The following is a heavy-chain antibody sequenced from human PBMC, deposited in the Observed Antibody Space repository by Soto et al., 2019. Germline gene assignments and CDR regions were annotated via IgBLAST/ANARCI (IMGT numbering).Heavy chain of an antibody. D-gene: IGHD6-6*01. CDR1: GGTFSSYA. CDR3: ARAYSARHYYYYYYGMDV. V-gene: IGHV1-69*13. CDR2: IIPIFGTA. J-gene: IGHJ6*02. Sequence: ASVKVSCKASGGTFSSYAISWVRQAPGQGLEWMGGIIPIFGTANYAQKFQGRVTITADESTSTAYMELSSLRSEDTAVYYCARAYSARHYYYYYYGMDVWGQGTTVTVYS.